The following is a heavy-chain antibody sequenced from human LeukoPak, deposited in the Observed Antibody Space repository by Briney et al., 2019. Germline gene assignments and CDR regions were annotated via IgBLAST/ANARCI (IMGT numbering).Heavy chain of an antibody. J-gene: IGHJ6*02. CDR2: ISYDGSNK. CDR1: GFTFGSYA. D-gene: IGHD2-2*01. CDR3: ARDQYPTYYYYYGMDV. Sequence: GGSLRLSCAASGFTFGSYAMNWVRQAPGKGLEWVAVISYDGSNKYYADSVKGRFTISRDNSKNTLYLQMNSLRAEDTAVYYCARDQYPTYYYYYGMDVWGQGTTVTVSS. V-gene: IGHV3-30-3*01.